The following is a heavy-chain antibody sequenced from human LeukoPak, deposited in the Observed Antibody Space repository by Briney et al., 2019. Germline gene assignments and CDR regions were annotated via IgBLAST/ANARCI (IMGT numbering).Heavy chain of an antibody. Sequence: GSLRLSCAASGFTFSSYEMNWVRQAPGKGLEWIGSIYHSGSTYYNPSLKSRVTMSVDTSKNQFSLKLSSVTAADTAVYYCARPHYDILTGYSDDAFDIWGQGTMVTVSS. J-gene: IGHJ3*02. V-gene: IGHV4-38-2*01. CDR1: GFTFSSYE. CDR3: ARPHYDILTGYSDDAFDI. CDR2: IYHSGST. D-gene: IGHD3-9*01.